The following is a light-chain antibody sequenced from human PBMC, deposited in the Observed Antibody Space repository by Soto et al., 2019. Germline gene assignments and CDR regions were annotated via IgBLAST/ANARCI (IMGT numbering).Light chain of an antibody. J-gene: IGLJ2*01. V-gene: IGLV7-43*01. CDR1: TGAVTSGYY. CDR3: LIYYGGAQV. CDR2: STS. Sequence: QAVVTQEPSLTVSPGGTVTLTCASSTGAVTSGYYQNWFQQKPGQAPRALIYSTSNTHSWTPAPFSGSLLGGKAALTLSGVQPEDEYEYYGLIYYGGAQVFGGGTKLTVL.